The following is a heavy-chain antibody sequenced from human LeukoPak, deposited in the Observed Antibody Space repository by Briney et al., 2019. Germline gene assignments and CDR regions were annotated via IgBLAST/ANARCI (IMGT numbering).Heavy chain of an antibody. D-gene: IGHD1-26*01. J-gene: IGHJ4*02. V-gene: IGHV4-31*11. Sequence: SETLSLTCAVYGGSFSGYYWSWIRQHPGKGLEWIGYIYYSGSTYYNPSLKSRVTISVDTSKNQFSLKLSSVTAADTAVYYCARGRVGATGDYWGQGTLVTVSS. CDR1: GGSFSGYY. CDR3: ARGRVGATGDY. CDR2: IYYSGST.